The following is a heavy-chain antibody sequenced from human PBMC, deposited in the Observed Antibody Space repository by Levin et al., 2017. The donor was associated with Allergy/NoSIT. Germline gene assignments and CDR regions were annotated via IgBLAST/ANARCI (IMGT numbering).Heavy chain of an antibody. CDR2: ISSSSSYI. D-gene: IGHD5-18*01. CDR1: GFTFSSYS. Sequence: GGSLRLSCAASGFTFSSYSMNWVRQAPGKGLEWVSSISSSSSYIYYADSVKGRFTISRDNAKNSLYLQMNSLRAEDTAVYYCASWDSYGSNYFDYWGQGTLVTVSS. J-gene: IGHJ4*02. CDR3: ASWDSYGSNYFDY. V-gene: IGHV3-21*01.